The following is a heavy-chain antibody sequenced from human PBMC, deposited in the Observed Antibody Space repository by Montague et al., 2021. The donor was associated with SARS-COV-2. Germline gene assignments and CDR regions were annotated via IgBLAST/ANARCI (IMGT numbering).Heavy chain of an antibody. CDR1: GDSITNNYY. Sequence: SETLSLTCTVSGDSITNNYYWGWIRQPPGKGLEWIGTIYHSGTTYYNTSLKSRVTISVATSNNQFSLKLTSVTAADTAVYYCARRHIVASNRAFDYWGQGTLVTVSS. CDR2: IYHSGTT. CDR3: ARRHIVASNRAFDY. V-gene: IGHV4-38-2*02. D-gene: IGHD2-21*01. J-gene: IGHJ4*02.